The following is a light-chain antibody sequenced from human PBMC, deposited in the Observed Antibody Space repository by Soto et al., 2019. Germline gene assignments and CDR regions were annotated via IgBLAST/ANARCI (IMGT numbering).Light chain of an antibody. CDR1: QNIKSF. CDR3: QQTYVAPVT. CDR2: ATS. Sequence: DIQMTKSPSSLSASVGERVTITCRASQNIKSFLNWYQQKPGKAPKLLIYATSSVQSGVPARFSGGRSGTDFSLSNSSLQAEDFATYYCQQTYVAPVTFGVGTKVEI. J-gene: IGKJ4*01. V-gene: IGKV1-39*01.